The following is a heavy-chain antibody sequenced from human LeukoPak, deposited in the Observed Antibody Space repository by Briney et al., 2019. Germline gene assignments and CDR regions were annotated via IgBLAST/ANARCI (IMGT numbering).Heavy chain of an antibody. CDR1: GGTFSSYA. CDR2: IIPIFGTA. D-gene: IGHD3-22*01. CDR3: ARGPGLVVVGTEYFQH. Sequence: SVKVSCKASGGTFSSYAISWVRQAPGQGLEWMGRIIPIFGTANYAQKFQGRVTITTDESTSTAYMELSSLRSEDTAVYYCARGPGLVVVGTEYFQHRGQGTLVTVSS. J-gene: IGHJ1*01. V-gene: IGHV1-69*05.